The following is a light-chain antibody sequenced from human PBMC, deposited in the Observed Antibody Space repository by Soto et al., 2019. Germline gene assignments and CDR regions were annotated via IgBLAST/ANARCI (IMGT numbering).Light chain of an antibody. CDR2: GTS. J-gene: IGKJ1*01. CDR3: QQYGNLPWT. V-gene: IGKV3-20*01. Sequence: EIVLTQSPGTLSLSPGERATLSCRAGQSSSKYLAWYQQKPGQAPRVLIYGTSSRATGIPDRFSGSGSGTDFTLTISRLEPEDFAVYYCQQYGNLPWTFGQGTKVEIK. CDR1: QSSSKY.